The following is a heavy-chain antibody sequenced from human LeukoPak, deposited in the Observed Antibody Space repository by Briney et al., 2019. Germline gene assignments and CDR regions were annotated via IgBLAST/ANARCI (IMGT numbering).Heavy chain of an antibody. Sequence: GASLKVSCKASGYTFTGYYMHWVRQAPEQGREWMGWINPNSGGTNYAQKFQGRVTMTRDTSISTAYMELSRLRSDATAVYYCAREARYKIQLWPRDWFDPWGQGTLVTVSS. V-gene: IGHV1-2*02. CDR3: AREARYKIQLWPRDWFDP. D-gene: IGHD5-18*01. J-gene: IGHJ5*02. CDR2: INPNSGGT. CDR1: GYTFTGYY.